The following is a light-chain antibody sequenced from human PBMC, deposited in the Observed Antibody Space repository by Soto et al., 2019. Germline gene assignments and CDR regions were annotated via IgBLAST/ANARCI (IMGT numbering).Light chain of an antibody. CDR3: SSYAVYNTVV. Sequence: QSVLTQPPSASGSPGQSVTISCTGTSSDVGGSNFVSWYRQHPGKAPKLMIYEVSKRPSGVPDRFSGSKSGNTASLTVSGFQAEDEADYYCSSYAVYNTVVFGGGTKVTVL. V-gene: IGLV2-8*01. CDR1: SSDVGGSNF. CDR2: EVS. J-gene: IGLJ3*02.